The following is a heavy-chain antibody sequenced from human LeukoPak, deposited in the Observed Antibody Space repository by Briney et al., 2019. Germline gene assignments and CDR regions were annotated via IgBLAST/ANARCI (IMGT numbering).Heavy chain of an antibody. CDR3: ARELWFDP. CDR1: GGSISSSSYY. V-gene: IGHV4-39*07. Sequence: NTSETLSLTCTVSGGSISSSSYYWGWIRQPPGKGLEWIGSIYYSGSTYYNPSLKSRVTISVDTSKNQFSLKLSSVTAADTAVYYCARELWFDPWGQGTLVTVSS. CDR2: IYYSGST. J-gene: IGHJ5*02.